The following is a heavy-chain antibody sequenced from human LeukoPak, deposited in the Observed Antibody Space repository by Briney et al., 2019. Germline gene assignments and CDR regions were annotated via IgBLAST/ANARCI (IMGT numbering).Heavy chain of an antibody. Sequence: ASVKVSCKASGYAFTNYAISWVRQAPGQGLEWMGWISPYNGNTDYAEKLQDRVTMTADTSTSTVYMELQSLRSDDTAVYYCARELPVWRSYRYFGYWGQGTMVTVSS. J-gene: IGHJ4*02. CDR2: ISPYNGNT. CDR3: ARELPVWRSYRYFGY. V-gene: IGHV1-18*01. CDR1: GYAFTNYA. D-gene: IGHD3-16*02.